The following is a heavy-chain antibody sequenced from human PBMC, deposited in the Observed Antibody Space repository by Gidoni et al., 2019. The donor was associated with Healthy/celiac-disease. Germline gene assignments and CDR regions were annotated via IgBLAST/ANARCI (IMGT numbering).Heavy chain of an antibody. CDR1: GFTFSSYG. J-gene: IGHJ4*02. CDR2: IWYDGSNK. D-gene: IGHD2-15*01. Sequence: QVQLVESGGGVVQPGRSLRLSCAASGFTFSSYGMHWVRQAPGKGLEWVAVIWYDGSNKYYADSVKGRFTIARDNSKNTLYLQMNSLRAEDTAVYYCARGRDGKRRGILYYWGQGTLVTVSS. CDR3: ARGRDGKRRGILYY. V-gene: IGHV3-33*01.